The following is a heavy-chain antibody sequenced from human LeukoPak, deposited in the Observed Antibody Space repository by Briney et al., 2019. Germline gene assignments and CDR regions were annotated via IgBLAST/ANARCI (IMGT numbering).Heavy chain of an antibody. Sequence: ASVKVSCKASGGTFSSYAISWVRQAPGQGLEWMGGIIPIFGTANYAQKFQGRVTITADESTSTAYMELSSLRSEDTAVYYCARDPGDYDPYNWFDPWGQGTLVTVSS. CDR3: ARDPGDYDPYNWFDP. V-gene: IGHV1-69*01. D-gene: IGHD4-17*01. CDR2: IIPIFGTA. J-gene: IGHJ5*02. CDR1: GGTFSSYA.